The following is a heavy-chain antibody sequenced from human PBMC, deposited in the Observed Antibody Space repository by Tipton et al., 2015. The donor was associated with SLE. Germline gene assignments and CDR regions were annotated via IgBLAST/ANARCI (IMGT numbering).Heavy chain of an antibody. Sequence: TLSLTYSVYDGSFSGYYWTWIRQPPGKGLEWIGEINHSGSTNYNPSLKSRVTISIDTSKNQFSLKLRSVTAADTAIYYCAREGGGPDYWGQGTLVTVSS. CDR2: INHSGST. CDR1: DGSFSGYY. D-gene: IGHD1-26*01. CDR3: AREGGGPDY. V-gene: IGHV4-34*01. J-gene: IGHJ4*02.